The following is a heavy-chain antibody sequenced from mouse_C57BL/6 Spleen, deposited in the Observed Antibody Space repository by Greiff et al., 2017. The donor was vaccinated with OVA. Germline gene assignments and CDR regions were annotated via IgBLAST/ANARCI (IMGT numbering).Heavy chain of an antibody. Sequence: EVQLQQSGPELVKPGASVKISCKASGYTFTDYYMNWVKQSHGKSLEWIGDINPSNGGTSYNQKFKGKATLTVDKSSSTAYMELRRLTSEASAVYYFARNGYDEGAARYWGQGTTLTVSS. CDR2: INPSNGGT. CDR3: ARNGYDEGAARY. CDR1: GYTFTDYY. V-gene: IGHV1-26*01. J-gene: IGHJ2*01. D-gene: IGHD2-2*01.